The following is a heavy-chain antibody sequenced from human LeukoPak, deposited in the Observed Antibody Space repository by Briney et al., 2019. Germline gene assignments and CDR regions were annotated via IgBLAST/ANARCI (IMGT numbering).Heavy chain of an antibody. CDR1: GSTFSSYS. J-gene: IGHJ4*02. CDR2: ISSSSSYI. V-gene: IGHV3-21*01. CDR3: ARDWVGYCSSTSCRFDY. Sequence: GGSLRLSCAASGSTFSSYSMNWVRQAPGKGLEWVSSISSSSSYIYYADSVKGRFTISRDNAKNSLYLQMNSLRAEDTAVYYCARDWVGYCSSTSCRFDYWGQGTLVTVSS. D-gene: IGHD2-2*01.